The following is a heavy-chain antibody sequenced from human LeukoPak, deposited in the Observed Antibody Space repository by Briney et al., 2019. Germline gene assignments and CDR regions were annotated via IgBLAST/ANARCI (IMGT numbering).Heavy chain of an antibody. D-gene: IGHD1-1*01. CDR3: ARYGTRMDV. V-gene: IGHV3-48*01. J-gene: IGHJ6*02. CDR1: GFTFSSYS. Sequence: GGSLRLSCAASGFTFSSYSMNWVRQAPGKGLEWVSYISSSSSTIYYADSVKGRFTISRDNAKNSLYLQMNSLRAEDTAVYYCARYGTRMDVWGQGTTVTISS. CDR2: ISSSSSTI.